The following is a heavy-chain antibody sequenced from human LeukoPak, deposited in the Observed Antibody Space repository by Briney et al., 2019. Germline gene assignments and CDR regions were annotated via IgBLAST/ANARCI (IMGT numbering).Heavy chain of an antibody. J-gene: IGHJ4*02. CDR2: ISGGGGST. D-gene: IGHD1-26*01. V-gene: IGHV3-23*01. Sequence: GGSLRLSCAASGFTFTSYSMNWVRQAPGKGLEWVSTISGGGGSTYYADSVKGRFTISRDNSKNTLYLQVSSLRAEDTAVYYCAKGGKWDVTPFDYWGQGTLVTVSS. CDR3: AKGGKWDVTPFDY. CDR1: GFTFTSYS.